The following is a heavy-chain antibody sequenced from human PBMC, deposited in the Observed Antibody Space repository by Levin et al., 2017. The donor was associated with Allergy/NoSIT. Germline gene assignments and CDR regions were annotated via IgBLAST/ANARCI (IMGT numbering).Heavy chain of an antibody. CDR3: AKDRKYTYGLRYYFDY. J-gene: IGHJ4*02. V-gene: IGHV3-30*18. CDR1: GFTFSSYG. Sequence: PGGSLRLSCAASGFTFSSYGMHWLRQAPGKGLEWVAVISYDGSNKYYADSVKGRFTISRDNSKNTLYLQMNSLRAEDTAVYYCAKDRKYTYGLRYYFDYWGQGTLVTVSS. CDR2: ISYDGSNK. D-gene: IGHD5-18*01.